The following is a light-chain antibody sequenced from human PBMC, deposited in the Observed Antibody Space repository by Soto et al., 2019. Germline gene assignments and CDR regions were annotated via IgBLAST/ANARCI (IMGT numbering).Light chain of an antibody. CDR2: GAS. Sequence: EVVLAHSPGTLSLYPGERATLSCRASQSVSSNYLAWYQQKPGQAPRLLIYGASSRATGIPDRFSGSGSGTDFSLTIRRLEPDDFAVYYCQQSGDSQWTFGQVTKAAIK. J-gene: IGKJ1*01. CDR1: QSVSSNY. V-gene: IGKV3-20*01. CDR3: QQSGDSQWT.